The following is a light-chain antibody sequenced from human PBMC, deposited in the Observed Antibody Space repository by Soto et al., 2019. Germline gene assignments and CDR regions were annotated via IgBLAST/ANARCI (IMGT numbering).Light chain of an antibody. CDR2: GAF. Sequence: EIVMTQSPATLSVSPGDRATLSCRAGQPLNNNVAWYQQKPGQAPSLLIYGAFTRATGIPARFSGTGSGTEFTLTISSLQSEDFALYYCQQYNDWPLTFGQGTKVDI. J-gene: IGKJ1*01. V-gene: IGKV3-15*01. CDR3: QQYNDWPLT. CDR1: QPLNNN.